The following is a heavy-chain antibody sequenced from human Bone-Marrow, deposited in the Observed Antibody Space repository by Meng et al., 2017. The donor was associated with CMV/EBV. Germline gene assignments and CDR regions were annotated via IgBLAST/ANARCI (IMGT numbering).Heavy chain of an antibody. CDR3: AKVGDYCSSTSCPTLDY. D-gene: IGHD2-2*01. CDR2: IRYDGSNK. V-gene: IGHV3-30*02. Sequence: GGSLRLSCAASGFTFSSYGMHWVRQAPGKGLEWVAFIRYDGSNKYYADSVKGRFTISRDNSKNTLYLQMNSLRAEDTAVYYCAKVGDYCSSTSCPTLDYWGQGTLVTVPS. CDR1: GFTFSSYG. J-gene: IGHJ4*02.